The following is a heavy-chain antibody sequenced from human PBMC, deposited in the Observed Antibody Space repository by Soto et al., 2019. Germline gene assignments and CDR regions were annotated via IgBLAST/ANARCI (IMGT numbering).Heavy chain of an antibody. Sequence: PWCSPGLACAACGVTLSDAWMSWVRQAPGAGLEWVGLIKGKTEGGTIDYAAPVKARFTISRDASKNTLYLQMNSLKTEDTAVYYCTTDPHSTGTKYWGQGTLVTVSS. CDR3: TTDPHSTGTKY. CDR2: IKGKTEGGTI. J-gene: IGHJ4*02. V-gene: IGHV3-15*01. D-gene: IGHD1-1*01. CDR1: GVTLSDAW.